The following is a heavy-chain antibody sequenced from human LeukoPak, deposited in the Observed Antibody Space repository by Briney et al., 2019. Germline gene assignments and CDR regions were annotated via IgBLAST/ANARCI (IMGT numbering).Heavy chain of an antibody. CDR1: GYYFTSYW. V-gene: IGHV5-51*01. Sequence: GESLKISCKGSGYYFTSYWIGWVRQMPGKGLEWMGIIYPGDSETRYSPSFQGQVTISADKSISTAYLQWSSLKASDTAMYYCARLLRGYFNMLLYFDYWGQGTLVTVSS. CDR3: ARLLRGYFNMLLYFDY. D-gene: IGHD2-8*01. J-gene: IGHJ4*02. CDR2: IYPGDSET.